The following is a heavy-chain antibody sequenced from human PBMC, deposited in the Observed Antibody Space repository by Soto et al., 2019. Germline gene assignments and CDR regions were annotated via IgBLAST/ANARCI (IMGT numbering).Heavy chain of an antibody. D-gene: IGHD6-13*01. Sequence: EVQLVESGGGLVQPGGSLRLSCAASGFTFSSYSMNWFRQAQGKGLEWVSYISSSSSTIYYADSVKGRFTISRDNAKNSLYLQMNSLRAEDTAVYYCARHPERIAEIGWFDPWGQGTLVTVSS. J-gene: IGHJ5*02. CDR3: ARHPERIAEIGWFDP. V-gene: IGHV3-48*01. CDR1: GFTFSSYS. CDR2: ISSSSSTI.